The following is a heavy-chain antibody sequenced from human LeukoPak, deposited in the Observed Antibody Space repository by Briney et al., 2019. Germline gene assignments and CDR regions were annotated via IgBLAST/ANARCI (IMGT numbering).Heavy chain of an antibody. J-gene: IGHJ4*02. CDR2: IFHSGGT. CDR3: ARARGGSYGFNFDT. D-gene: IGHD1-26*01. CDR1: GGSISTYF. V-gene: IGHV4-59*01. Sequence: AETLSLTCTVSGGSISTYFWTWIRQSPEKGLEWIGHIFHSGGTYYSPSLKSRVSISVDTSKNQFSLKMNSVTAADTAVYYCARARGGSYGFNFDTWGQAALVTVSS.